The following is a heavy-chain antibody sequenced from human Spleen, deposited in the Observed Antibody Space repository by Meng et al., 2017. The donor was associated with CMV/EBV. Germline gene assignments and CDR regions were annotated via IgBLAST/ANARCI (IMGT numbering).Heavy chain of an antibody. CDR3: AGIVGATT. CDR2: IYYSGST. CDR1: DDSISRSSYY. Sequence: SETLSLTCSISDDSISRSSYYWGWIRQPPGKGLEWIGTIYYSGSTYYNPSLKSRVTISVDTSKNQFSLKLSSVTAADTAVYYCAGIVGATTWGQGTLVTVSS. J-gene: IGHJ5*02. V-gene: IGHV4-39*07. D-gene: IGHD1-26*01.